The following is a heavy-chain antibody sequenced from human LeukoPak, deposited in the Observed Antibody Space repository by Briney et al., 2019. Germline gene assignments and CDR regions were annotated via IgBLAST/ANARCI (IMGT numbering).Heavy chain of an antibody. CDR2: IIPIFGTA. J-gene: IGHJ5*02. CDR1: GGTFSSYA. CDR3: ARAATILGNWFDP. V-gene: IGHV1-69*01. D-gene: IGHD5-12*01. Sequence: VASVKVSCKASGGTFSSYAISWVRQAPGQGLEWMGGIIPIFGTANYAQKFQGRVMITADESTSTAYMELSSLRSEDTAVYYCARAATILGNWFDPWGQGTLVTVSS.